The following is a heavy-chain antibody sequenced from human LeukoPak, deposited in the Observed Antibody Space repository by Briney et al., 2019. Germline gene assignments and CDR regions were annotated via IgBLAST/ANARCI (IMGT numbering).Heavy chain of an antibody. CDR3: ARVESGYDSRLYYYYYMDV. V-gene: IGHV3-53*01. CDR2: IYSGGTA. Sequence: PGGSLRLSCTASGLTVSSNYMSWVRQAPGKGLEWVSVIYSGGTASYAYSVKGRFTISRDKSKNTLYLQMNSLRPEDTAVYYCARVESGYDSRLYYYYYMDVWGKGTTVTVSS. CDR1: GLTVSSNY. D-gene: IGHD3-22*01. J-gene: IGHJ6*03.